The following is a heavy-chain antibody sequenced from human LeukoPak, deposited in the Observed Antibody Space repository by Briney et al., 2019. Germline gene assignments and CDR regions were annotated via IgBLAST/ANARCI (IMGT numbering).Heavy chain of an antibody. J-gene: IGHJ2*01. D-gene: IGHD3-3*02. CDR1: GFTVSTNY. CDR3: ARVGDHFHWYLDL. Sequence: AGSLRLSCAASGFTVSTNYMNWVRQAPGKGLEWVSILYTGRTTYYADSVEGRFIVSRDSSKNTLSLQMNDLRAEDTAVYYCARVGDHFHWYLDLWGRGTGVTVSA. V-gene: IGHV3-53*01. CDR2: LYTGRTT.